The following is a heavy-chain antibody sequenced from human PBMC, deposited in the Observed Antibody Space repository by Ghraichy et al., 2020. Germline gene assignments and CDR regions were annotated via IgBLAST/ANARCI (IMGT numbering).Heavy chain of an antibody. J-gene: IGHJ4*02. CDR3: ARGGSGSYFFDY. CDR2: IIPILSIT. Sequence: VKVSCKASGGTFSNYAINWVRQAPGQGLEWMGRIIPILSITNYAQNFQGRVTITADKSTSTAYMELSSLRSEDTAVYYCARGGSGSYFFDYWGQGTLVTVSS. D-gene: IGHD3-10*01. CDR1: GGTFSNYA. V-gene: IGHV1-69*04.